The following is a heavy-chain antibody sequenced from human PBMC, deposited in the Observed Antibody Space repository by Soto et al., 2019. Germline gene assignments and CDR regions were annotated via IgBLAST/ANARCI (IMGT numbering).Heavy chain of an antibody. D-gene: IGHD1-26*01. J-gene: IGHJ4*01. V-gene: IGHV6-1*01. CDR3: ARGEQYSGRIFDY. CDR1: GDSVSSNSAG. Sequence: TLSLPCAITGDSVSSNSAGWSWVRQSPSRGLEWLGRTYYRSKWYYEYAVSVRGRITINPDTSKNQYSLQLNSVTPEDTAVYFCARGEQYSGRIFDYWGQGTLVTVSS. CDR2: TYYRSKWYY.